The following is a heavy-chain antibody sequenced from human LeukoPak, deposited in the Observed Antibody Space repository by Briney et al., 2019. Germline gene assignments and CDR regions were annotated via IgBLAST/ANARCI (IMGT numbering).Heavy chain of an antibody. V-gene: IGHV4-4*07. CDR3: ARDGRYYGSGSYYTYYYGMDV. J-gene: IGHJ6*02. Sequence: SETLSLTCTVSGGSISSYYRSGIRHPAGKGLEWIGRIYTSGSTNYNPSLKSRVPMSVDTSKNQFSLKLSSVTAADTAVYYCARDGRYYGSGSYYTYYYGMDVWGQGTTVTVSS. CDR1: GGSISSYY. CDR2: IYTSGST. D-gene: IGHD3-10*01.